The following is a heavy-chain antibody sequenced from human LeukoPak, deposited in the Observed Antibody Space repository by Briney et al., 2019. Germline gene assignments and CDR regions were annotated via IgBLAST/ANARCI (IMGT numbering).Heavy chain of an antibody. V-gene: IGHV3-15*01. Sequence: GGSLRLSCAASGFTFSNAWMSWVRQAPGKGLEWVGRIKSKTDGGTTDYAAPVKGRFTISRDDSKNALYLQMNSLKTEDTAVYYCTTGNSMVRGVTRTVLGVRYFDYWGQGTLVTVSS. J-gene: IGHJ4*02. CDR2: IKSKTDGGTT. CDR1: GFTFSNAW. CDR3: TTGNSMVRGVTRTVLGVRYFDY. D-gene: IGHD3-10*01.